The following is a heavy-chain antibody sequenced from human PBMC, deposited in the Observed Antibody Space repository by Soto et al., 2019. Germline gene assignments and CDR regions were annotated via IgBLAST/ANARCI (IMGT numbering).Heavy chain of an antibody. J-gene: IGHJ2*01. V-gene: IGHV4-39*01. CDR1: GGSISSSSYY. D-gene: IGHD2-2*01. CDR3: ACLMKTDIVLVPAADWYFDL. Sequence: QLQLQESGPGLVKPSETLSLTCTVSGGSISSSSYYWGWIRQPPGKGLEWIGSIYYSGSTYYNPSLKSRVTISVDTSKNQFSLKLSSVTAADTAVYYCACLMKTDIVLVPAADWYFDLWGRGTLVTVSS. CDR2: IYYSGST.